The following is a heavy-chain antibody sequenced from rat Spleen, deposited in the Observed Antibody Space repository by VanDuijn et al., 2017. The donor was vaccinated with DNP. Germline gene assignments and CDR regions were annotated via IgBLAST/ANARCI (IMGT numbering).Heavy chain of an antibody. CDR1: GFTFSDYY. CDR3: ARWADYFDY. D-gene: IGHD4-6*01. CDR2: IRYDGGGT. Sequence: EVQLVESGGGLVQPGRSLKLSCAASGFTFSDYYMAWVRQAPTKGLEWVAYIRYDGGGTYYGDSVKGRFTISRDNAKSTLYLQMNSLRSEDMATYYCARWADYFDYWGQGVMVTVSS. J-gene: IGHJ2*01. V-gene: IGHV5-22*01.